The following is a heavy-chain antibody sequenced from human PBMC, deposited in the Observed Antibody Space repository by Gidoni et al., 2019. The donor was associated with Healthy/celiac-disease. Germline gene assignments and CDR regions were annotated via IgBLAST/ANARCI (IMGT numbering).Heavy chain of an antibody. CDR1: GGTFSSYA. D-gene: IGHD1-26*01. V-gene: IGHV1-69*01. J-gene: IGHJ6*02. CDR2: IIPIFGTA. CDR3: ARGAVGATEGYYGMDV. Sequence: QVQLVQSGAEVKKPGSSVKASCHASGGTFSSYAISWVRQAPGPGLEWMGGIIPIFGTANYAQKFQGRVTITADESTSTAYMELSSLRSEDTAVYYCARGAVGATEGYYGMDVWGQGTTVTVSS.